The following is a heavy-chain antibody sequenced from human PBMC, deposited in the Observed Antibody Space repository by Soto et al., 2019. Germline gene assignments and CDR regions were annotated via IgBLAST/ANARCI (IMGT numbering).Heavy chain of an antibody. J-gene: IGHJ4*02. Sequence: QVQMVQSGPEVKMPGASVQVSCKTSGYTFTAYGLAWLRQAPGQRPEWLGWVGTNNPNTNYAQKFQGRVTMTTDRATPTSYLELRSLRSDDTALYYCARELITDSSAYSSFAYWGQGTLVTVSS. CDR1: GYTFTAYG. CDR2: VGTNNPNT. V-gene: IGHV1-18*01. CDR3: ARELITDSSAYSSFAY. D-gene: IGHD3-22*01.